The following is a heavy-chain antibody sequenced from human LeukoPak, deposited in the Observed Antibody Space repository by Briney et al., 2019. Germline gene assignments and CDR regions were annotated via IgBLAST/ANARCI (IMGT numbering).Heavy chain of an antibody. V-gene: IGHV3-43*01. CDR2: INWESTTT. D-gene: IGHD3-9*01. J-gene: IGHJ4*03. CDR1: GFTFADYY. Sequence: GGSLRLSCAASGFTFADYYMHWVRQPPGKGLEWVALINWESTTTFYADSVKGRFTISRDNTKDSLFLQMNSLTTEDTALYYCGKEAHADWSEPDAWGHGTLVTVSS. CDR3: GKEAHADWSEPDA.